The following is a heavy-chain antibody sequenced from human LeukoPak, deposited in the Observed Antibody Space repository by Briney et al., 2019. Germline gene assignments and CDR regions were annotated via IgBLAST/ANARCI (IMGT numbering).Heavy chain of an antibody. J-gene: IGHJ6*02. CDR1: GGSISSYY. D-gene: IGHD5-12*01. V-gene: IGHV4-59*01. CDR3: ARGGSGYDSFYYYGMDV. CDR2: IYDSGST. Sequence: PSETLSLTCTVSGGSISSYYWSWIRQPPGKGLEWIGYIYDSGSTNYNPSLKSRVTMSVDTSKNQFSLKLSSVTAADTAVYYCARGGSGYDSFYYYGMDVWGQGTTVTVSS.